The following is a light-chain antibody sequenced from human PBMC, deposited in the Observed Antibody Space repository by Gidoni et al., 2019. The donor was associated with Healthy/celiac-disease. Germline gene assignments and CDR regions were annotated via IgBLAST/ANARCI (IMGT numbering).Light chain of an antibody. CDR2: DAS. Sequence: EIVLTQSPATLSLSPGERATLSCRASQSVSSYLAWYQQKPGQAPRLLIYDASKRATGIPARFRGSGSGKGFTLNISSLEPEDFAVYYCQQRTNWPITFGQXTRLEIK. CDR1: QSVSSY. J-gene: IGKJ5*01. V-gene: IGKV3-11*01. CDR3: QQRTNWPIT.